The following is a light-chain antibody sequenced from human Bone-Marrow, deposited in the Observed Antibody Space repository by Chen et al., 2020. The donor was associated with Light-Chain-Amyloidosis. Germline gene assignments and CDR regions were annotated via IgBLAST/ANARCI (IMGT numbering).Light chain of an antibody. CDR3: QSYDNSLSGWV. J-gene: IGLJ3*02. V-gene: IGLV1-40*01. CDR1: SSNIGAPYD. CDR2: GTM. Sequence: QSVLTQPPSVSGAPGQRVTISCTGSSSNIGAPYDVLWYKQLPGAAPKLLIYGTMNRPSRVPDRFSGSKSGTSASLAITGLQAEDEADYYCQSYDNSLSGWVFGGGTKLTVL.